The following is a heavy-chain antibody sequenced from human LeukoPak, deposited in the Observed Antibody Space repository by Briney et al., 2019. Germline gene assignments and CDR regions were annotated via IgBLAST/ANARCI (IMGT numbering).Heavy chain of an antibody. V-gene: IGHV3-21*01. J-gene: IGHJ3*02. CDR1: GFTFSSYS. Sequence: PGGSPRLSCAASGFTFSSYSMNWVRQAPGKGLEWVSSISSNSAYIYYSDSIKGRFTISRDNAKNSLYLQMNSLGAEDMALYYCARGSTTAQRKDAFDIWGQGTMVTVSS. D-gene: IGHD4-17*01. CDR2: ISSNSAYI. CDR3: ARGSTTAQRKDAFDI.